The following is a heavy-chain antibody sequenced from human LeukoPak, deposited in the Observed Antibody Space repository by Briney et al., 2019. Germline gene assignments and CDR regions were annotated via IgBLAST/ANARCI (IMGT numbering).Heavy chain of an antibody. CDR1: GGSISSYY. CDR3: ARHVGSSSWQNFDY. Sequence: SETLSLTCTVSGGSISSYYWSWIRQPPGKGLEWIGYIYYSGSTNYNPSLKSRVTISVDTSKNQFSPKLSSVTAADTAVYYCARHVGSSSWQNFDYWGQGTLVTVSS. D-gene: IGHD6-13*01. CDR2: IYYSGST. J-gene: IGHJ4*02. V-gene: IGHV4-59*08.